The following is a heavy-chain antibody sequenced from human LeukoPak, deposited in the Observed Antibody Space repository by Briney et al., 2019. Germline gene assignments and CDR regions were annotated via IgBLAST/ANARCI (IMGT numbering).Heavy chain of an antibody. CDR3: XXXXXXXXILTGRYWYFDL. J-gene: IGHJ2*01. Sequence: SETLSLTCTVSDDSITMYYWTWIRQPPGKGLEWIGEINHSGSTNYNPSLKSRVTISVDTSKNQFSLKLSSVTAADTAVYYCXXXXXXXXILTGRYWYFDLWGRGTLVTVSS. CDR2: INHSGST. D-gene: IGHD3-9*01. V-gene: IGHV4-34*01. CDR1: DDSITMYY.